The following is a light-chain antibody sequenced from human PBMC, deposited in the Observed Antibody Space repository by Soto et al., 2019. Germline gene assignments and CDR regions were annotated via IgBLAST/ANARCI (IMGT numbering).Light chain of an antibody. V-gene: IGKV3-20*01. J-gene: IGKJ4*01. Sequence: EIVLTQSPGTLSLSPGERATLSCRASQSVTSSYLAWYQQKPGQAPRLLIYGASSSATGIPDRFSGSGSGTDFTLTISRLEPEDFAVYYCQQYGSSPLLTFGGGTTVDIK. CDR3: QQYGSSPLLT. CDR1: QSVTSSY. CDR2: GAS.